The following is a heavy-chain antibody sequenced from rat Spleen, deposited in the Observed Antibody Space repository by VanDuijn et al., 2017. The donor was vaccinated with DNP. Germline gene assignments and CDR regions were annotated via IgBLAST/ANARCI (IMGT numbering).Heavy chain of an antibody. Sequence: QVQLKESGPGLVQPSQTLSLTCTAAGFSLTSYSVHWIRQPPGKGLEWMGVIWSAGGTRYASALESRLIITRDTSKSQVFLKMNILQTEDTATYYCAKGSYYYDGSFYYFDYWGQGVVVTVSS. V-gene: IGHV2-41*01. J-gene: IGHJ2*01. CDR2: IWSAGGT. CDR1: GFSLTSYS. CDR3: AKGSYYYDGSFYYFDY. D-gene: IGHD1-12*02.